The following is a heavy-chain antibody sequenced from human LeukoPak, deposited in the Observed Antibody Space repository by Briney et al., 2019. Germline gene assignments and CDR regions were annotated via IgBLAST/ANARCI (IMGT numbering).Heavy chain of an antibody. D-gene: IGHD5-12*01. V-gene: IGHV4-38-2*02. Sequence: SETLSLTCTVSGYSINSGYYWGWTRQPPGKGLEWIGSIYHSGSTHYNPSLKSRVTISVDTSKNQFSLKLNSVTAADTAVYYCARYQWNSGYDGSFDAFDIWGQGTMVTVSS. CDR1: GYSINSGYY. J-gene: IGHJ3*02. CDR2: IYHSGST. CDR3: ARYQWNSGYDGSFDAFDI.